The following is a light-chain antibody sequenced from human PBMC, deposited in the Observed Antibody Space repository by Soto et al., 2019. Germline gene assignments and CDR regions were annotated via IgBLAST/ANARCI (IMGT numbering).Light chain of an antibody. CDR3: QHPGT. CDR1: QSISSSY. J-gene: IGKJ1*01. V-gene: IGKV3-20*01. CDR2: GAS. Sequence: EIVLTQSPGTLSLSPGERATLSCRASQSISSSYLAWYQQKPGQAPRFLIYGASSRATGIPDRFSGSGSGTDFTLTISRLEPEDFAVYYCQHPGTFGQGTKVDIK.